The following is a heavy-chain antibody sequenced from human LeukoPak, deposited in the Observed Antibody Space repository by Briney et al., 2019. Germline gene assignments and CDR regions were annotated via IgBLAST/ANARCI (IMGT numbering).Heavy chain of an antibody. CDR3: ARVREISISSGWYLWDY. CDR1: GFTFSSYN. J-gene: IGHJ4*02. V-gene: IGHV3-21*01. D-gene: IGHD6-19*01. CDR2: ISSTSSYI. Sequence: GGSLRLSCAASGFTFSSYNMNWVRQAPGKGLEWAASISSTSSYIYYADSVKGRFTISRDNAKNSLYLQMNSLRAEDTAVYYCARVREISISSGWYLWDYWGQGTLVTVSS.